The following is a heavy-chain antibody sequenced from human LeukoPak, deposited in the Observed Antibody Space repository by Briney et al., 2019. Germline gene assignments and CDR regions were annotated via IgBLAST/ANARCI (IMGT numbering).Heavy chain of an antibody. CDR2: ISSSGSTI. CDR1: GGSISGSN. CDR3: AGQKRGTYRPYYFDY. V-gene: IGHV3-23*01. Sequence: TSGTLSLTCAVSGGSISGSNWWSWVRQAPGKGLEWVSYISSSGSTIYYADSVKGRFTISRDNSKNTLYLHMNSLRDEDTAVYYCAGQKRGTYRPYYFDYWGQGTLVSVSS. J-gene: IGHJ4*02. D-gene: IGHD3-16*02.